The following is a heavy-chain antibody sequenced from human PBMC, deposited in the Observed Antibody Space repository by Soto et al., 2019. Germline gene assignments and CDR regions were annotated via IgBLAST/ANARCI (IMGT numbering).Heavy chain of an antibody. CDR3: ARGLQSLFDY. V-gene: IGHV3-23*01. Sequence: GGSLRLSCVASGFTLNNFGMTWVRQAPGKGLEWVSGITSDGGTTYYADSVKGRFTISRDNSKNTLYVQMTSLRAEDTAVYYCARGLQSLFDYWGQGTLVTVSS. CDR1: GFTLNNFG. J-gene: IGHJ4*02. CDR2: ITSDGGTT.